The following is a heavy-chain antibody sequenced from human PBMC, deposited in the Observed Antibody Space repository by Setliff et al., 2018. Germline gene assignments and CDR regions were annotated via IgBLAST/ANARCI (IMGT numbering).Heavy chain of an antibody. Sequence: ASVKVSCKASGYTFTDYYIHWVQQAPGKGLEWMGRVDPEDGETIYAEKFQGRVTITADTSTDTAYMELSSLRPEDTAVYYCATLRRNDFWGQGTLVTVSS. CDR3: ATLRRNDF. J-gene: IGHJ4*02. CDR2: VDPEDGET. V-gene: IGHV1-69-2*01. CDR1: GYTFTDYY.